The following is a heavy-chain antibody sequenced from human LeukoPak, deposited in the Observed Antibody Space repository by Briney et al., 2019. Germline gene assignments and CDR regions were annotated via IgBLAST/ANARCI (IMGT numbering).Heavy chain of an antibody. Sequence: SETLSLTCAVYGGSFSGYYWSWIRQPPGKGLEWIGEINHSGSTNYNPSLKSRVTISVDTSKNQFSLKLSSVTAADTAVYYCAGGVLYSNYDYWGQGTLVTVSS. CDR2: INHSGST. J-gene: IGHJ4*02. D-gene: IGHD4-11*01. CDR3: AGGVLYSNYDY. CDR1: GGSFSGYY. V-gene: IGHV4-34*01.